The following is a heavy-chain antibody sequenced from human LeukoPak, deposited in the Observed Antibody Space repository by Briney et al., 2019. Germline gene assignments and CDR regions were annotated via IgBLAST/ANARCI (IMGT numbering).Heavy chain of an antibody. D-gene: IGHD2-2*01. Sequence: PSETLFLTCTVSGGSISSGDYYWSWIRQPPGKGLEWIGYIYYSGSDYYNPSLKSRVTISVDTSKNQFSLKLSSVTAADTAVYYCARVQPYDYDDYWGQGTLVTVSS. J-gene: IGHJ4*02. V-gene: IGHV4-30-4*08. CDR3: ARVQPYDYDDY. CDR1: GGSISSGDYY. CDR2: IYYSGSD.